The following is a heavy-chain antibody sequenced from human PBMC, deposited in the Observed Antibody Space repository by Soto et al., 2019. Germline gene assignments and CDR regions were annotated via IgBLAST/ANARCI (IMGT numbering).Heavy chain of an antibody. CDR1: GGSISSGGYF. J-gene: IGHJ6*02. V-gene: IGHV4-31*03. Sequence: LSLTCTVSGGSISSGGYFWSWIRQHPGKGLEWIGYIYYSGSTYYNPSLKSRVTISVDTSKNQFSLKLSSVTAADTAVYYCARVGVYGDYPMGGYYYGMDVWGQGTTVTVSS. D-gene: IGHD4-17*01. CDR3: ARVGVYGDYPMGGYYYGMDV. CDR2: IYYSGST.